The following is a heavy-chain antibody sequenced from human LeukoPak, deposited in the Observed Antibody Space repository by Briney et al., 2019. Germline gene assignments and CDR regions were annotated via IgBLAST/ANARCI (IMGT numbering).Heavy chain of an antibody. CDR2: IRSKANSYAT. CDR3: TSPYYDILTGSYGFDY. D-gene: IGHD3-9*01. Sequence: GGSLRLSCAASGSTFSGSAMHWVRQASGKGLEWVGRIRSKANSYATAYAASVKGRFTISRDDSKNTAYLQMNSLKTEDTAVYYCTSPYYDILTGSYGFDYWGQGTLVTVSS. CDR1: GSTFSGSA. J-gene: IGHJ4*02. V-gene: IGHV3-73*01.